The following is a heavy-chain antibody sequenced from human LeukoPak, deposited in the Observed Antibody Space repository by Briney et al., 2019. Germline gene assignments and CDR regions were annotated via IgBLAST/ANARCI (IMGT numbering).Heavy chain of an antibody. CDR2: INPNSGGT. Sequence: ASVKVSCKASGYTFTGYYMHWVRHAPGQGLEGMGWINPNSGGTNYAQKFQGRVTMTRDTSISTAYMELSRLRSDDTAVYYCARDQRRGIAAAPGYWGQGTLVTLSS. CDR3: ARDQRRGIAAAPGY. J-gene: IGHJ4*02. CDR1: GYTFTGYY. D-gene: IGHD6-13*01. V-gene: IGHV1-2*02.